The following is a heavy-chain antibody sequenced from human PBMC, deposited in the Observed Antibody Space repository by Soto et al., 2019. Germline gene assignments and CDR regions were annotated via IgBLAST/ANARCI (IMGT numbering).Heavy chain of an antibody. CDR3: ARVSTAMVNNGMDV. CDR2: ISAYNDNT. CDR1: GYTFTSYG. J-gene: IGHJ6*02. D-gene: IGHD5-18*01. Sequence: ASVKVSCKASGYTFTSYGISWVRQAPGQGLEWMGWISAYNDNTNYAQKLQGRVTITADESTSTAYMELSSLRSEDTAVYYCARVSTAMVNNGMDVWGQGTTVTVSS. V-gene: IGHV1-18*04.